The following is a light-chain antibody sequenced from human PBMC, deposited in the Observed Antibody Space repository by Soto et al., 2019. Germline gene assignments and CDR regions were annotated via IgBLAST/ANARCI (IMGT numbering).Light chain of an antibody. V-gene: IGKV1-5*03. CDR2: KAS. Sequence: DIQMTQSPSTLSASVGDRVTITCRASQSISTWLAWYQQEPGKAPKLLIHKASSLQSGVPSRFSGSGSGTDFTLTISSLHPDDFATYYCQQYGGSPLWTFGQGTKVEIK. CDR3: QQYGGSPLWT. J-gene: IGKJ1*01. CDR1: QSISTW.